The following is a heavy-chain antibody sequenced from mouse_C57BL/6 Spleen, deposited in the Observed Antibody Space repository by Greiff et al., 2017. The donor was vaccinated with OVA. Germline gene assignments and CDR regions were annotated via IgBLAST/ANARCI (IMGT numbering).Heavy chain of an antibody. D-gene: IGHD3-2*01. Sequence: QVQLQQPGAELVMPGASVKLSCKASGYTFTSYWMHWVKQRPGQGLEWIGEIDPSDSYTNYNQKFKGKSTLTVDKSYSTAYMQLSSLTSEDSAVYYCAKEVRTARDYAMDYWGQGTSVTVSS. CDR3: AKEVRTARDYAMDY. CDR2: IDPSDSYT. CDR1: GYTFTSYW. V-gene: IGHV1-69*01. J-gene: IGHJ4*01.